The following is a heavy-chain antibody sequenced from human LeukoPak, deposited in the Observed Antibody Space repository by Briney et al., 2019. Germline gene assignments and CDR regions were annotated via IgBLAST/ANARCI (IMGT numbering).Heavy chain of an antibody. CDR1: GGSISSYY. D-gene: IGHD2-15*01. CDR2: VDYRGNT. Sequence: SETLSLTCTISGGSISSYYWSWIRQPPGRGLEWIGYVDYRGNTNYNPSLKSRVTISIDTSKSLFSLKLNSVTAADTAVYYCARVEVGAANRQWYGMDVWGQGTTVTVSS. V-gene: IGHV4-59*01. CDR3: ARVEVGAANRQWYGMDV. J-gene: IGHJ6*02.